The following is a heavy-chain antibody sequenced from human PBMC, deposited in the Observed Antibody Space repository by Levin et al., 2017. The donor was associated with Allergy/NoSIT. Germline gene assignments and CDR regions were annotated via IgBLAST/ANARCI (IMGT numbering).Heavy chain of an antibody. J-gene: IGHJ5*02. CDR1: GYTFNDYY. D-gene: IGHD6-13*01. V-gene: IGHV1-2*02. CDR2: IYPTTGDT. Sequence: ASVKVSCKASGYTFNDYYMHWVRQAPGQGLEWLGSIYPTTGDTDYLQRLRGRVTMTSDTSISTAYMELTSLTSDDTAVYFCARQPVGYNWFDRWGQGTPVIVSS. CDR3: ARQPVGYNWFDR.